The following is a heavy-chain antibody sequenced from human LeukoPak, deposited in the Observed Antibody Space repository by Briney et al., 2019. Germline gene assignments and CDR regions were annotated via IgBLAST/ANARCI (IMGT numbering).Heavy chain of an antibody. Sequence: GGSLRLSCVVSGVSLSSHGMHWVRQAPGKGLEWLTFTWSDGRSEYYADSVKGRFTVSRDNSKNTVYLQINSLRSDDTAVYYCARDPYDLLTGRYSGSGGDNWGQGTLVTVSS. CDR3: ARDPYDLLTGRYSGSGGDN. V-gene: IGHV3-30*02. D-gene: IGHD3-9*01. CDR2: TWSDGRSE. CDR1: GVSLSSHG. J-gene: IGHJ4*02.